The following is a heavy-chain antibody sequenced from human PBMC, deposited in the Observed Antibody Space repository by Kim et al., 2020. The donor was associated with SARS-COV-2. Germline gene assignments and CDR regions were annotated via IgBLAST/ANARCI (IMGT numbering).Heavy chain of an antibody. CDR3: AKDLSGVDCTSTTCYSYGLDV. V-gene: IGHV3-9*01. CDR1: GFSFADYA. Sequence: GGSLRLSCAASGFSFADYALHWVRQAPGKGLEWVAGISGRSDIIYYGDSVKGRFTISRDNAKNSLFLHMTGLRAEDTAVYYCAKDLSGVDCTSTTCYSYGLDVWGQGTTVIVSS. CDR2: ISGRSDII. D-gene: IGHD2-2*01. J-gene: IGHJ6*02.